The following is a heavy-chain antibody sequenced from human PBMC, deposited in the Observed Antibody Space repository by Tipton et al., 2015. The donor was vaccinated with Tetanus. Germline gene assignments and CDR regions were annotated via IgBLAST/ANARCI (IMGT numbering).Heavy chain of an antibody. CDR1: GGSISSGDYS. D-gene: IGHD2/OR15-2a*01. V-gene: IGHV4-30-2*01. CDR3: ARAAGFLGLTHDF. J-gene: IGHJ4*02. Sequence: LRLSCAVSGGSISSGDYSWSWIRQPPGKGLEWIGYIYDSGSTYYNPSLKGRVTISMDRSNTQFSLRLDSLTAADTAVYYCARAAGFLGLTHDFWGRGTLVSVSS. CDR2: IYDSGST.